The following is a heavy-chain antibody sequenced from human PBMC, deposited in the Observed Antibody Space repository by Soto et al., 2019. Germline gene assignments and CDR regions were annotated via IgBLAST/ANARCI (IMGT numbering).Heavy chain of an antibody. CDR1: GFTFSSYG. J-gene: IGHJ4*02. Sequence: GGSLRLSCAASGFTFSSYGMHWVRQAPGKGLEWVAVIWYDGSNKYYADSVKGRFTISRDNSKNTLYLQMNSLRAEGTAVYYCVRSVDTALAGFDYWGKGSLVPVSS. V-gene: IGHV3-33*01. CDR2: IWYDGSNK. CDR3: VRSVDTALAGFDY. D-gene: IGHD5-18*01.